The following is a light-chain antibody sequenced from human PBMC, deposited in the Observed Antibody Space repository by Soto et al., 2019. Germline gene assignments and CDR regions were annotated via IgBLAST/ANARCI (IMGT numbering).Light chain of an antibody. CDR1: QSVSYSSNNKNY. J-gene: IGKJ2*01. V-gene: IGKV4-1*01. CDR3: QQYYSTPPYT. Sequence: DIVMTQSPDSLAVSLGERATINCKSSQSVSYSSNNKNYLAWYQQKPGQPPKLLIYWASTRESGVPDRFSGSGSGTDFTLTISSLQAEDVAVYYCQQYYSTPPYTFGQGTKVDIK. CDR2: WAS.